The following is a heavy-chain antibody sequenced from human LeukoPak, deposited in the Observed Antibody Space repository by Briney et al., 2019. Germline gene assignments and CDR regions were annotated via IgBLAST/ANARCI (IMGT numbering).Heavy chain of an antibody. CDR3: ARGRGSY. D-gene: IGHD3-16*01. CDR1: GGSISRYY. CDR2: IYNSGST. Sequence: KPSETLSLTCTVSGGSISRYYCSWIRQPPGKGLEWIGYIYNSGSTNYNPSLASRVTISVDTSKNQFSLKLSSVTAADTAVYYCARGRGSYWGQGTLVTVSS. V-gene: IGHV4-59*01. J-gene: IGHJ4*02.